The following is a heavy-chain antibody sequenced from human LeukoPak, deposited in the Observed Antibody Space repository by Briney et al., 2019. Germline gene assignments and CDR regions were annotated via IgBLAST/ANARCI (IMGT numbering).Heavy chain of an antibody. CDR1: GGSISSSSYY. D-gene: IGHD2-2*01. CDR3: ARDRRYCSSTSCPTDPPGY. CDR2: IYYSGST. Sequence: SETLSLTCTVSGGSISSSSYYWGWIRQPPGKGLEWIGSIYYSGSTYYNPSLKSRVTISVDESKNQFSLKLSSVTAADTAVYYCARDRRYCSSTSCPTDPPGYWGQGTLVTVSS. V-gene: IGHV4-39*07. J-gene: IGHJ4*02.